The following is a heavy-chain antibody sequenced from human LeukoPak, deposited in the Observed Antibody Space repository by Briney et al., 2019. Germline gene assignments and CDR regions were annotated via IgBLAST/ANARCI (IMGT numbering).Heavy chain of an antibody. CDR1: GFTFSSYS. D-gene: IGHD3-3*01. Sequence: GGSLRLSCAASGFTFSSYSMNWVRQAPGKGLEWVSYISSSSSTIYYADSVKGRFTISRDNAKTSLYLQMHSLRAEDTAVYYCARESFLEWLLSANWFDPWGQGTLVTVSS. J-gene: IGHJ5*02. V-gene: IGHV3-48*01. CDR3: ARESFLEWLLSANWFDP. CDR2: ISSSSSTI.